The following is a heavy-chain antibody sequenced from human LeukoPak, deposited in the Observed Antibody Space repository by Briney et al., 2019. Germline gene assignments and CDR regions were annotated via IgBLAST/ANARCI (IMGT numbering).Heavy chain of an antibody. Sequence: GGSLRLSWAASGFTVSTNYMRWVRQAPGHGLEWDSVIYSGDTTFYSDSVRGKFTISRDNSKNTLYLQMNSLRAEDTAVYYCARDTKYYYDSSGSDYWGQGNLVTVSS. CDR1: GFTVSTNY. CDR3: ARDTKYYYDSSGSDY. V-gene: IGHV3-66*01. CDR2: IYSGDTT. J-gene: IGHJ4*02. D-gene: IGHD3-22*01.